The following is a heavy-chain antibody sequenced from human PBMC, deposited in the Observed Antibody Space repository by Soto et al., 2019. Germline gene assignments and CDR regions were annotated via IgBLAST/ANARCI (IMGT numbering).Heavy chain of an antibody. V-gene: IGHV1-69*01. J-gene: IGHJ6*02. CDR3: ARSQGSSTSLEIYYYYYYGMDG. D-gene: IGHD2-2*01. CDR1: GGTFSSYA. CDR2: IIPISDTT. Sequence: QVQLVQSGAEVKKPGASVKVSCKASGGTFSSYAISWVRQAPGQGLEWMGGIIPISDTTNYAQKFQGRVTITADEPTSTAYMELSSLRSAATAVYYCARSQGSSTSLEIYYYYYYGMDGWGQGTTVTVSS.